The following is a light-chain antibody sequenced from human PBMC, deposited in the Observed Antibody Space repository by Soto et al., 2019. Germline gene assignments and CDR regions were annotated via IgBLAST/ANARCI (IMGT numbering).Light chain of an antibody. J-gene: IGKJ1*01. CDR3: QKYNSAPRT. CDR2: AAS. Sequence: DIQMTQSPSSLSASVGDRVTITCRASQGISNYLAWYQQKPGKVPKLLIYAASTLQSGVTSRFSGSGSGTDFTLTISSLHPEDGATYYCQKYNSAPRTCGQGTKVEIK. V-gene: IGKV1-27*01. CDR1: QGISNY.